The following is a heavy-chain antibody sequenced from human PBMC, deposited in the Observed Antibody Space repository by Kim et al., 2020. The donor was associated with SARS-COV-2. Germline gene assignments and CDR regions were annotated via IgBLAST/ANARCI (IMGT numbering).Heavy chain of an antibody. J-gene: IGHJ5*02. CDR3: ARRSYGSGSHKNWFDP. Sequence: ASVKVSCKASGYTFTSYGISWVRQAPRPGLEWMGWNSAYNGNTNYAQKLQGRVTMTTDTSTSTAYMELRSLRSDDTAVYYCARRSYGSGSHKNWFDPWGQGTLVTVSS. CDR1: GYTFTSYG. V-gene: IGHV1-18*04. D-gene: IGHD3-10*01. CDR2: NSAYNGNT.